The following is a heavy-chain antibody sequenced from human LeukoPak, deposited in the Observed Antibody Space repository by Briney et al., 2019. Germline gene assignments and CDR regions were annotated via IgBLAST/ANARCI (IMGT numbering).Heavy chain of an antibody. CDR1: GYSISSGYY. D-gene: IGHD2-2*01. CDR3: ARNWYCSSTSCLRAGWFDP. V-gene: IGHV4-38-2*01. CDR2: IYHSGST. Sequence: TSETLSLTCAVSGYSISSGYYWGRIRQPPGKGLEWIGSIYHSGSTYYNPSLKSRVTISVDTSKNQFSLKLSSVTAADTAVYYCARNWYCSSTSCLRAGWFDPWGQGTLVTVSS. J-gene: IGHJ5*02.